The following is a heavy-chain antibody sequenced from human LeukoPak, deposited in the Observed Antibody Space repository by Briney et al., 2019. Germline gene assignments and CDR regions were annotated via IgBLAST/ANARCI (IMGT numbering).Heavy chain of an antibody. CDR2: INPNSGGT. J-gene: IGHJ4*02. Sequence: ASVKVSCRSSGYTFTTYGITWVRQAPGQGLEWMGWINPNSGGTNYAQKFQGRVTMTRDTSISTAYMELSRLRSDDTAVYYCARESSSGWTNFDYWGQGTLVTVSS. CDR1: GYTFTTYG. CDR3: ARESSSGWTNFDY. D-gene: IGHD6-19*01. V-gene: IGHV1-2*02.